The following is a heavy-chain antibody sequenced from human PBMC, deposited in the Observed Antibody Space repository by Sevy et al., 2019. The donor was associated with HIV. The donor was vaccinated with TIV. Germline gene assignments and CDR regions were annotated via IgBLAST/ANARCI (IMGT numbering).Heavy chain of an antibody. D-gene: IGHD6-6*01. CDR2: IRSKTDGGTT. Sequence: GGSLRLSCAASGFTFSNVWMSWVRQAPGKGPEWVGRIRSKTDGGTTDYAAPVKGRFTISRDDSKNTLYLQMSGLKTXXXXXXXXXIDPVHFLWGRGTLVTVSS. CDR3: XIDPVHFL. V-gene: IGHV3-15*01. CDR1: GFTFSNVW. J-gene: IGHJ4*02.